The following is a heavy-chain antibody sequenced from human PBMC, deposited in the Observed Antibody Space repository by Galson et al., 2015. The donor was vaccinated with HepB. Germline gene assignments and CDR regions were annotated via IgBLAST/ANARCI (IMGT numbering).Heavy chain of an antibody. CDR2: ILYDGNKK. D-gene: IGHD3-3*01. CDR1: GFSFSSYA. J-gene: IGHJ4*02. Sequence: SLRLSCAVSGFSFSSYAMHWVRQAPGKGLEWVAVILYDGNKKYYADSLKGRFTISRDNSKNTLYLEMNSLGTEDTALYYCTRGSYDFWSGFDYWGQGTLVTASS. V-gene: IGHV3-30-3*01. CDR3: TRGSYDFWSGFDY.